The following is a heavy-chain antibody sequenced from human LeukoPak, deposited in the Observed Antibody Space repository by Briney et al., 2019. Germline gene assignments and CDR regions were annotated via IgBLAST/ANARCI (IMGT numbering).Heavy chain of an antibody. V-gene: IGHV3-23*01. J-gene: IGHJ4*02. CDR1: GFTFSNYG. CDR3: SPIDY. CDR2: SASTGRT. Sequence: GGSLRLSCAASGFTFSNYGMNWVRQAPGKGLEWVSGSASTGRTYYADSVKGRFTIYRDNSKNTLYLQMNSLRAEDTAVYYCSPIDYWGQGTLVTVSS.